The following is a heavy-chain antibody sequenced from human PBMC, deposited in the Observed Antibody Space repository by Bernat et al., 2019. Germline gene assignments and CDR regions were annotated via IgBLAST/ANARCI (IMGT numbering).Heavy chain of an antibody. CDR2: IYHSGST. D-gene: IGHD6-13*01. V-gene: IGHV4-30-2*01. Sequence: QLQLQESGSGLVKPSQTLSLTCAVSGGPISSGGYSWSWIRQPPGKGLEWIGYIYHSGSTYYNPSLKSRVTISVDRSKNQFSLKLSSVTAADTAVYYCARGLLYSSSWPDAFDIWGQGTMVTVSS. CDR3: ARGLLYSSSWPDAFDI. J-gene: IGHJ3*02. CDR1: GGPISSGGYS.